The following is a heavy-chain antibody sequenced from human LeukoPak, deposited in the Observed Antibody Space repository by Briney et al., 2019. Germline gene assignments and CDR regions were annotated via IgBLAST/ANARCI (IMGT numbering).Heavy chain of an antibody. J-gene: IGHJ4*02. D-gene: IGHD2-15*01. CDR3: ARDPIGSRWPYYFDY. V-gene: IGHV1-3*01. CDR2: INAGNGNT. CDR1: GYTFTTYA. Sequence: ASVKVSCKASGYTFTTYAMHWVRQAPGQGLEWMGWINAGNGNTKYSQKFQARVTITRDTSASTAYMELSSLRSEDTAVYYCARDPIGSRWPYYFDYWGQGTLVTVSS.